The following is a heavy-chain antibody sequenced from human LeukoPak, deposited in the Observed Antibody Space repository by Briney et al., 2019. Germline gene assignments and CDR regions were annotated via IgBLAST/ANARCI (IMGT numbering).Heavy chain of an antibody. CDR2: INYSGST. CDR3: ARGRGGYPD. Sequence: PGGSLRLSCAASGFTFSSYEMNWVRQPPGKGLEWIGEINYSGSTNYNPSLKSRVTISVDTSKNQFSLKLSSVTAADTAVYYCARGRGGYPDWGQGTMVTVSS. D-gene: IGHD5-12*01. CDR1: GFTFSSYE. V-gene: IGHV4-34*01. J-gene: IGHJ3*01.